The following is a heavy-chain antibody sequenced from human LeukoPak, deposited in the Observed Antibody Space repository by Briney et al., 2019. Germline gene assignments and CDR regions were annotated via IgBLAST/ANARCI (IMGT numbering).Heavy chain of an antibody. V-gene: IGHV3-23*01. CDR3: AKVRHYDSDAFDI. D-gene: IGHD3-9*01. Sequence: GGSLRLSCAASGFTLNNYAMSWVRQAPGKGLEWVSGIRSGSGTTHYADSVKGRFTISRDNSKNTLFLQMDSLRAEDTAIYYCAKVRHYDSDAFDIWGQGTMVTVSS. CDR1: GFTLNNYA. J-gene: IGHJ3*02. CDR2: IRSGSGTT.